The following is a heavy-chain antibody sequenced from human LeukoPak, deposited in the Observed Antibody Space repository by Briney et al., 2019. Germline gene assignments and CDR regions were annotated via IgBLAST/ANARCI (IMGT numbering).Heavy chain of an antibody. CDR2: IIPMFGTA. CDR1: GGTFRDYP. D-gene: IGHD3-16*02. J-gene: IGHJ4*02. Sequence: SVKVSCKASGGTFRDYPLSWVRQAPGQGLEWMGGIIPMFGTAKYAQNFEGRVKITADESTSTAYMELSSLRSEDTAAYYCARASDYVWGSYPTDYWGQGTLVTVSS. V-gene: IGHV1-69*13. CDR3: ARASDYVWGSYPTDY.